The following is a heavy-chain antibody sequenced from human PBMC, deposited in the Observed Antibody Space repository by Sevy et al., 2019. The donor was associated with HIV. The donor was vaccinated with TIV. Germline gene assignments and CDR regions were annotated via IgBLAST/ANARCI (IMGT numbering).Heavy chain of an antibody. CDR3: ARMLGGTYAFDI. CDR1: GYTFTSYD. J-gene: IGHJ3*02. D-gene: IGHD2-15*01. V-gene: IGHV1-8*01. Sequence: ASVKVSCKASGYTFTSYDINWVRQATGQGLEWMGWMNPNSGNTGYAQKFKGRVTMTRNTSISTAYMELSSLRSEDTAVYYCARMLGGTYAFDIWGQGTMVTVSS. CDR2: MNPNSGNT.